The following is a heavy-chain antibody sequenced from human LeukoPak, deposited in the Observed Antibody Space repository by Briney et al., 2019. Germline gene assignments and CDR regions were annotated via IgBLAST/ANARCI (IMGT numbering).Heavy chain of an antibody. J-gene: IGHJ4*02. Sequence: ASVKVSCKASGYTFTSYGISWVRQAPGQGLEWMGWISAYNGNTNYAQKLQGRVTMTTDTSTSTAYMELRSLRSDDTAVYYCARDHDFWSGYYASFDYWGQGTLVTVSS. V-gene: IGHV1-18*01. D-gene: IGHD3-3*01. CDR1: GYTFTSYG. CDR3: ARDHDFWSGYYASFDY. CDR2: ISAYNGNT.